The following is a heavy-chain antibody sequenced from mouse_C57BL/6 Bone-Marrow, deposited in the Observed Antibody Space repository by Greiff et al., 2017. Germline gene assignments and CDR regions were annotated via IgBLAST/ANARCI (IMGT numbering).Heavy chain of an antibody. J-gene: IGHJ4*01. D-gene: IGHD2-5*01. CDR1: GYTFTSYW. CDR2: IHPNSGST. CDR3: ARYGYYSNPVDY. Sequence: VQLQQPGAELVKPGASVKLSCKASGYTFTSYWMHWVKQRPGQGLEWIGMIHPNSGSTNYNEKFKSKATLTVDKSSSTAYMQLSSLTSEDSAVYYCARYGYYSNPVDYWGQGTSVTVSS. V-gene: IGHV1-64*01.